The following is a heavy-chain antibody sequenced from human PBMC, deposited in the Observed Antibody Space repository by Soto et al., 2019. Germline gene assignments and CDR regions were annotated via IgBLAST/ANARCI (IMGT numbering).Heavy chain of an antibody. D-gene: IGHD2-21*02. CDR2: ISFDGSNK. J-gene: IGHJ4*02. CDR1: GFSFNNYA. V-gene: IGHV3-30-3*01. CDR3: ARGATAIPTPLGY. Sequence: QVQLVESGGGVVQPGKSRRLSCAASGFSFNNYAIHWVRQGPGKGLEWVAVISFDGSNKFYADSVKGRFTISRDNPKNIVFLQMDGLRTEDTALYYCARGATAIPTPLGYWGQGALVTVSS.